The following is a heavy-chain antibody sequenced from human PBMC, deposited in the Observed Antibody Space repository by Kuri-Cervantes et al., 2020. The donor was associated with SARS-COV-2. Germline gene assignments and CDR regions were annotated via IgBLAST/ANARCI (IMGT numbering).Heavy chain of an antibody. CDR2: IKQDGSEK. V-gene: IGHV3-7*01. CDR1: GFTFSSFW. D-gene: IGHD7-27*01. J-gene: IGHJ4*02. Sequence: LSLTCAASGFTFSSFWMSWVRQDPGKGLEWVANIKQDGSEKYYVDSVKGRFTISRDNAKNSLYLQMSSLRAEDTAVYYCARDLRLGKSLDYWGQGTLVTV. CDR3: ARDLRLGKSLDY.